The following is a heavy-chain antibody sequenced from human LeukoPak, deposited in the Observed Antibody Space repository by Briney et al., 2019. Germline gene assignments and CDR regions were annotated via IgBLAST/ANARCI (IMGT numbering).Heavy chain of an antibody. CDR2: IHYSGST. CDR1: GGSISSSSYY. CDR3: ARGFRYCSSTSCYVWFDP. V-gene: IGHV4-39*07. D-gene: IGHD2-2*01. J-gene: IGHJ5*02. Sequence: SETLSLTCTVSGGSISSSSYYWGWIRQPPGKGLAWIGSIHYSGSTYHNPFLKSRVTISVDTSKNQFSLKLSSVTAADTAAYYCARGFRYCSSTSCYVWFDPWGQGTLVTVSS.